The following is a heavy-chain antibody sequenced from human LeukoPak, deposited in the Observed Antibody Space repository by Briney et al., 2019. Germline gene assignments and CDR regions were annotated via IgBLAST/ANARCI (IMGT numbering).Heavy chain of an antibody. J-gene: IGHJ3*01. Sequence: GSSVKVSCQASGGTFSSNIIAWVRQAQGEGLEWMGGIIPAFGAARHSQTFQGRVTISADESTKTAYVELRSLTSDDTAVYYCARAAAGGPLNALHSWGPGTVVTVSS. CDR1: GGTFSSNI. CDR3: ARAAAGGPLNALHS. V-gene: IGHV1-69*01. D-gene: IGHD6-13*01. CDR2: IIPAFGAA.